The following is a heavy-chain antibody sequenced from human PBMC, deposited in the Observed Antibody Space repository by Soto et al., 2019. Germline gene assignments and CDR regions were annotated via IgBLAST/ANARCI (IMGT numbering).Heavy chain of an antibody. CDR2: INHSGST. D-gene: IGHD2-2*01. CDR1: GGSFNTYY. J-gene: IGHJ4*02. V-gene: IGHV4-34*01. Sequence: SETLSLTCVFYGGSFNTYYWTWVRQPPGKGLEWIGEINHSGSTNYNPSLKSRVTISVDTSNNQFSLKLTSVTAADTAVYYCATSYCSSSICYGRAAQGWGQGTLVTVSS. CDR3: ATSYCSSSICYGRAAQG.